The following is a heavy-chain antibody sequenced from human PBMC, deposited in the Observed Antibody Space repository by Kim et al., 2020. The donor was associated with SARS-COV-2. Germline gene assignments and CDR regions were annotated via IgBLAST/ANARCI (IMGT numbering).Heavy chain of an antibody. CDR3: AQSIVGTSWLNWFDP. Sequence: SQTLSLTCAISGDSVSSNSATWHWIRQSPSRGLEWLGRTYYKSKWYDDYAVSVKSRITISPDTSKNQFSLQLNSVTPEDTAVYYCAQSIVGTSWLNWFDPWGQGTLVTVSS. CDR1: GDSVSSNSAT. D-gene: IGHD1-26*01. CDR2: TYYKSKWYD. V-gene: IGHV6-1*01. J-gene: IGHJ5*02.